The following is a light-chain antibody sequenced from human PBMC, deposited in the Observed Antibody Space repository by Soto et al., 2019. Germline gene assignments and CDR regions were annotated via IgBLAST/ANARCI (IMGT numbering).Light chain of an antibody. CDR2: DAS. J-gene: IGKJ2*01. Sequence: DIQMTQSPSTLSASVGDRVTITCRASQSISSWLAWYQQKPGKAPKLLIYDASSLARGVPSRFSGSGSGTEFTLTISSLQPDDFATYYCQQYNRYSYTFGQGTKLEIK. CDR3: QQYNRYSYT. V-gene: IGKV1-5*01. CDR1: QSISSW.